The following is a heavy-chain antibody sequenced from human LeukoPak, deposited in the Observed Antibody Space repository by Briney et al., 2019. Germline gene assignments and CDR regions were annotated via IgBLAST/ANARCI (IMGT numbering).Heavy chain of an antibody. Sequence: GGSLRLSCAASGFTYRGDAMHWVRQPPGKGLEWVAVISYDGTNKYYANSVKGRFAISRDNSKNTLYLQMNSLRAEDTAVYYCARDLIPGDGDYWGQGTLVTVSS. CDR3: ARDLIPGDGDY. CDR1: GFTYRGDA. J-gene: IGHJ4*02. D-gene: IGHD7-27*01. V-gene: IGHV3-30*09. CDR2: ISYDGTNK.